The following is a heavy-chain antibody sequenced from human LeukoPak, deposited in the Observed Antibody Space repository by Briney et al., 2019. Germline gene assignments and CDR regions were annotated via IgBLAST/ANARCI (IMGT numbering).Heavy chain of an antibody. CDR3: AGKRKSGGSATSDWFDP. J-gene: IGHJ5*02. CDR2: INPTSGGT. D-gene: IGHD2-15*01. V-gene: IGHV1-2*02. CDR1: VYTFTGYY. Sequence: GASVKVSCKASVYTFTGYYMHWLRQAPGQALAWMGWINPTSGGTNYAHKFQGRVTITSDTPISTAYLETNRLRSDYTPVHYCAGKRKSGGSATSDWFDPWGHGTLFTVSS.